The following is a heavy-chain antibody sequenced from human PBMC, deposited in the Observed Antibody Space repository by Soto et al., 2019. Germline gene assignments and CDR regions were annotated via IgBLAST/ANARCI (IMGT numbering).Heavy chain of an antibody. J-gene: IGHJ6*02. CDR3: ARGRRAVAGPTHSYGMDV. Sequence: ASVKVSCKASGYTFTSYYMHWVRQAPGQGLEWMGIINPSGGSTSYAQKFQGRVTMTRDTSTSTVYMELSSLRSEDTAVYYCARGRRAVAGPTHSYGMDVWGQGTTVTVS. CDR2: INPSGGST. CDR1: GYTFTSYY. V-gene: IGHV1-46*01. D-gene: IGHD6-19*01.